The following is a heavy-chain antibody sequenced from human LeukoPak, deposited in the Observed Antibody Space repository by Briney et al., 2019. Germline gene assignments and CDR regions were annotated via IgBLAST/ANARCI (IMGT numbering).Heavy chain of an antibody. Sequence: GGSLRLSCAASGFSFSRAWMSWVRQAPGRGLQWVASMKGDGSLIHYVDSVKGRFTISRDNARSSLYLQMNSLRAEDTAIYFCARLFGGVTTFDYWGQGALVTVSS. CDR2: MKGDGSLI. J-gene: IGHJ4*02. CDR1: GFSFSRAW. V-gene: IGHV3-7*01. D-gene: IGHD2-8*02. CDR3: ARLFGGVTTFDY.